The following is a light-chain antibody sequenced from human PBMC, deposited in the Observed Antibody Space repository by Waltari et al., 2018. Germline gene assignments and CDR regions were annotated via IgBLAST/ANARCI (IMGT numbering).Light chain of an antibody. CDR1: QSVSGNY. V-gene: IGKV3-20*01. CDR3: QQYSASPHVT. J-gene: IGKJ5*01. CDR2: ETS. Sequence: VLTQSPGTLSLSPGERVTISCRASQSVSGNYLAWYQQQPGQSPRLLIYETSTRATGVPDRFRGSGSGTEFTLTIDRLEPEDFAVYFCQQYSASPHVTFGQGTRLEIK.